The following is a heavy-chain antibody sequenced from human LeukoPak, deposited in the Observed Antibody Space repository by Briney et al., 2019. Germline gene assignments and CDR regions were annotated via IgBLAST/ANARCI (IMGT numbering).Heavy chain of an antibody. J-gene: IGHJ5*02. Sequence: ASVKVSCKASGGTFSSYAISWVRQAPGQGLEWMGWISAYNGNTNYAQKLQGRVTMTTDTSTSTAYMELRSLRSDDTAVYYCARDQEPADIDSRWFDPWGQGTLVTVSS. CDR2: ISAYNGNT. CDR3: ARDQEPADIDSRWFDP. CDR1: GGTFSSYA. V-gene: IGHV1-18*01. D-gene: IGHD2-2*01.